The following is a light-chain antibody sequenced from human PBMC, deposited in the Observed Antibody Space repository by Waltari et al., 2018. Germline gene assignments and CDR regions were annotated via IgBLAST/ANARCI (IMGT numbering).Light chain of an antibody. CDR1: ASPVAFSNY. CDR3: NSYTGSSSWV. J-gene: IGLJ3*02. V-gene: IGLV2-14*03. CDR2: DVS. Sequence: QSALTQPASVSGSPGQSITISCTGTASPVAFSNYVSWYQQHPGKAPKVIISDVSERPSGVSNRFSGSKSGNTAYLTISGLQAEDEADYYCNSYTGSSSWVFGGGTKLTV.